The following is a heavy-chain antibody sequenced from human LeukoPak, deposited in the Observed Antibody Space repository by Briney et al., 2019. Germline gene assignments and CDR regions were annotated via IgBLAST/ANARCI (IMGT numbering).Heavy chain of an antibody. CDR1: GFTFSSYA. D-gene: IGHD1-26*01. J-gene: IGHJ4*02. CDR2: ISYDGSNK. V-gene: IGHV3-30*04. Sequence: GGSLRLSCAASGFTFSSYAMHWVRQAPGKGLEWVAVISYDGSNKYYADSVKGRFTISRDNSKNTLYLQMNSLRAEDTAVYYCARDSGGSYWGWYFDYWGQGTLVTVSS. CDR3: ARDSGGSYWGWYFDY.